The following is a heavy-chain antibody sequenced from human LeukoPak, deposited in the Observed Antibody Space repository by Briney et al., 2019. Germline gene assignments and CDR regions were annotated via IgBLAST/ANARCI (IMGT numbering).Heavy chain of an antibody. J-gene: IGHJ4*02. V-gene: IGHV1-2*02. Sequence: ASVKVSCKASGYTFTGYYMHWVRQAPGQGLEWMGWINPNSGGTNYAQKFQGRVTMTRDTSISTAYMELSRLRSDDTAVYYCARDLGGRQWLAVCFDYWGQGTLVTVPS. CDR1: GYTFTGYY. CDR2: INPNSGGT. CDR3: ARDLGGRQWLAVCFDY. D-gene: IGHD6-19*01.